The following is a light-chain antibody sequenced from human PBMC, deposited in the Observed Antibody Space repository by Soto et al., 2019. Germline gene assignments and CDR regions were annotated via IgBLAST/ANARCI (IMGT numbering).Light chain of an antibody. CDR3: QQYNKWPLFT. Sequence: EILMTQSPATLSVSPGERATLSCRASQSVGNNLAWYQQRPAQAHRLLIYAASTRATGIPARFSGSGSGTEFTLTISSLQSEDFAVYYCQQYNKWPLFTFGPGTRVDI. V-gene: IGKV3-15*01. J-gene: IGKJ3*01. CDR1: QSVGNN. CDR2: AAS.